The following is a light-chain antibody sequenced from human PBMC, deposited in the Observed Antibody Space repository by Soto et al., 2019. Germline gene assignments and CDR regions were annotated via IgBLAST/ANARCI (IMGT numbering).Light chain of an antibody. CDR2: RAS. CDR1: QSVSNK. V-gene: IGKV3-15*01. Sequence: EVLMTQSPDTLYVSPGERVTLSCRASQSVSNKLAWYQQKPGQAPRLLVYRASSRTLGIPARFSGSESGTEFTLTISSLQSEDFAIYYCQQYNTWPITFGQGTRLEIK. CDR3: QQYNTWPIT. J-gene: IGKJ5*01.